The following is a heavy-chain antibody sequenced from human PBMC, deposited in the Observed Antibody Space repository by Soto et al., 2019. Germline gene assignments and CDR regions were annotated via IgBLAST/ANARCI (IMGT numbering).Heavy chain of an antibody. CDR3: ARDRYSGYQFDS. Sequence: SETLSLTCNVSGGSISSGDYYWSWVRQHPGKGLEWIGYIYRSGSTYYNPSLKSRITISLDTSQNQFSLKLTSVTAADTAVYFCARDRYSGYQFDSWGQGTLVTVSS. J-gene: IGHJ4*02. V-gene: IGHV4-31*03. CDR2: IYRSGST. D-gene: IGHD5-12*01. CDR1: GGSISSGDYY.